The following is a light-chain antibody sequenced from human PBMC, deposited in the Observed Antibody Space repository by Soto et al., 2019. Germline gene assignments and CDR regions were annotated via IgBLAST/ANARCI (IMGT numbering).Light chain of an antibody. V-gene: IGKV1-5*03. CDR1: QSISCW. J-gene: IGKJ5*01. CDR3: QQYNSYPIT. Sequence: DIQMTQSPSTLSASVGDRVTITCRASQSISCWLAWYQQKPGKAPKLLIYKASSLESGVPSRYSGSGSGTEFNLTISSLQPDDFATYYCQQYNSYPITFGQGTRLEVK. CDR2: KAS.